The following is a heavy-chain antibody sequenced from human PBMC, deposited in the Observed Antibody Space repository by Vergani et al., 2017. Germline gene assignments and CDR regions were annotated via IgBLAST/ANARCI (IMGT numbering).Heavy chain of an antibody. CDR1: GFTFSSYA. Sequence: EVQLLESGGGLVQPGGSLRLSCAASGFTFSSYAMSWVRQAPGKGLEWVSAISGSGGSTYYADSVKGRFTISRDNAKNSLYLQMNSLRAEDTAVYYCARDEAVIAVAGPXFDYWGQGTLVTVSS. CDR2: ISGSGGST. V-gene: IGHV3-23*01. CDR3: ARDEAVIAVAGPXFDY. D-gene: IGHD6-19*01. J-gene: IGHJ4*02.